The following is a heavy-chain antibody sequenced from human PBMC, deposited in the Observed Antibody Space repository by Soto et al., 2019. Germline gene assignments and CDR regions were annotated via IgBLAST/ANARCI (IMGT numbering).Heavy chain of an antibody. Sequence: QVQLVESGGGVVQPGRSLRLSCAASGFTFSSYGMHWVRQAPGKGLEWVAVISYDGSNKYYADSVKGRFTISRDNSKNTLYLQMNSLRAEDTAVYYCAKTRGVHYYYGMDVWGQGTTVTVSS. J-gene: IGHJ6*02. CDR2: ISYDGSNK. V-gene: IGHV3-30*18. CDR3: AKTRGVHYYYGMDV. D-gene: IGHD2-8*01. CDR1: GFTFSSYG.